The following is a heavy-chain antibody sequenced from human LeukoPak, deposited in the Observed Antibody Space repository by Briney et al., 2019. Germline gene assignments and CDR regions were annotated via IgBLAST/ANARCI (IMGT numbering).Heavy chain of an antibody. J-gene: IGHJ4*02. V-gene: IGHV3-30*02. Sequence: PGGSLRLSCAASGFTFSSYGMHWVRQAPGKGLEWVAFIRYDGSNKYYADSVKGRFTISRDNSKNTLYLQMNSLRAEDTAVYYCAKVEGSWSYFDYWGQGALVTVSS. CDR2: IRYDGSNK. CDR1: GFTFSSYG. D-gene: IGHD6-13*01. CDR3: AKVEGSWSYFDY.